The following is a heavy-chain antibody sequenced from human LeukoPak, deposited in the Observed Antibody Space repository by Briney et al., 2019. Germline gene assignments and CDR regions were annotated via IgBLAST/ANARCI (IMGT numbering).Heavy chain of an antibody. CDR2: ISSSSSNI. D-gene: IGHD6-19*01. Sequence: GGSLRLSCAASGFTFSSYSMNWVRRAPGKGLEWVSSISSSSSNIYHADSVKGRFTISRDNAKNSLHLQMNSLRAEDTAVYYCARVGRSGWTVDYWGQGTLVTVSS. V-gene: IGHV3-21*01. J-gene: IGHJ4*02. CDR1: GFTFSSYS. CDR3: ARVGRSGWTVDY.